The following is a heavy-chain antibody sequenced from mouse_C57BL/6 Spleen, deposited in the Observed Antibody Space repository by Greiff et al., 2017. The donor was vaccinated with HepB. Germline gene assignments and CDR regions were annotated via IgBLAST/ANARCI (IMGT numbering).Heavy chain of an antibody. D-gene: IGHD2-1*01. CDR2: IDPETGGT. J-gene: IGHJ1*01. V-gene: IGHV1-15*01. Sequence: VQLQQSGAELVRPGASVTLSCKASGYTFTDYEMHWVKQTPVHGLEWIGAIDPETGGTAYNQKFKGKAILTADKSSSTAYMELRSLTSEVSAVYYCLYGNHWCFDVWGAGTTVTVSS. CDR1: GYTFTDYE. CDR3: LYGNHWCFDV.